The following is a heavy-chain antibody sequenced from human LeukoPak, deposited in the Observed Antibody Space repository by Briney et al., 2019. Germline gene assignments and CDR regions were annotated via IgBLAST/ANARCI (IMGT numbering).Heavy chain of an antibody. J-gene: IGHJ3*02. Sequence: GASVKVSCKASGYTFIGYYMHWVRQAPGQGLEWMGWINPNSGATNYAQKFRGRVTMARDTSISTAYMDLSRLRSDDTAVYYCARASVYCGGDCSDAFDIWGQGTMVTVSS. CDR1: GYTFIGYY. V-gene: IGHV1-2*02. CDR3: ARASVYCGGDCSDAFDI. CDR2: INPNSGAT. D-gene: IGHD2-21*02.